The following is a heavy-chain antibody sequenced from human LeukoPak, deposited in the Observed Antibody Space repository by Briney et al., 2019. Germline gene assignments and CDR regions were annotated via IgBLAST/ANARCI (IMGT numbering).Heavy chain of an antibody. CDR1: GYTFTSYA. CDR2: ISAYNGNT. J-gene: IGHJ6*03. V-gene: IGHV1-18*01. D-gene: IGHD2-21*01. CDR3: ATFFGGGHRYYYYYYMDV. Sequence: ASVKVSCKASGYTFTSYAISWVRQAPGQGLEWMGWISAYNGNTNYAQKLQGRVTTTTDTSTSTAYMELRSLRSDDTAVYYCATFFGGGHRYYYYYYMDVWGKGTTVTVSS.